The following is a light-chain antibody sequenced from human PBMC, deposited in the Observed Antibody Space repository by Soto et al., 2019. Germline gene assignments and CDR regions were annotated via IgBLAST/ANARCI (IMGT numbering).Light chain of an antibody. J-gene: IGKJ3*01. Sequence: ASQITHGPSSLAASVRDRVTITCRASQGIRNDLGWYQQTPGKAPTLLIYAASSLQSGVPSRFSGSGSGTDFTLTISSLQPEDFATYYCLQDYTYPRPFGPGTKVDIK. CDR1: QGIRND. V-gene: IGKV1-6*01. CDR3: LQDYTYPRP. CDR2: AAS.